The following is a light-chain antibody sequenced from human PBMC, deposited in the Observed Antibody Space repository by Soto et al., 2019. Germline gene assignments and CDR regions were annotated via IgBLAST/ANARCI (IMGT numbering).Light chain of an antibody. V-gene: IGLV1-44*01. J-gene: IGLJ3*02. CDR1: SSNIGSNT. CDR3: QAYDYSLTASV. CDR2: ANN. Sequence: QSVLTQPPSASGTPGQRVTISCSGSSSNIGSNTVNWYQQVPGTAPKLLIYANNQRPSGVPDRFSGSKSGNSASLAITGLQAEDEADYYCQAYDYSLTASVCGGGTTVTVL.